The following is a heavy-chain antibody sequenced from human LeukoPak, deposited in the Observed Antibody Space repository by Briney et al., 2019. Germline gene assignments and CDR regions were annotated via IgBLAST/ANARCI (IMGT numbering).Heavy chain of an antibody. J-gene: IGHJ3*01. V-gene: IGHV1-2*02. CDR1: GYTFTGYY. D-gene: IGHD2-2*03. CDR3: ARDLDIVVVPAAMPV. CDR2: INPNSGGT. Sequence: GASVKVSCKASGYTFTGYYMHWVRQAPGQGLEWMGWINPNSGGTNYAQKFQGRVTMTRDTFISTAYMELSRLRSDDTAVYYCARDLDIVVVPAAMPVWGQGTMVTVSS.